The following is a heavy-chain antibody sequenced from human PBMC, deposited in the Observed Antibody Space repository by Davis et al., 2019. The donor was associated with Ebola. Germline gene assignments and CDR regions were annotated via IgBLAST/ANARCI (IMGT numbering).Heavy chain of an antibody. CDR2: IYYSDIT. CDR1: GGSISSYY. J-gene: IGHJ3*02. V-gene: IGHV4-59*01. D-gene: IGHD2/OR15-2a*01. CDR3: VRIQDFRVSMTEAAFDI. Sequence: MPSETLSLTCTVSGGSISSYYWSWIRQPPGKGLEWIGYIYYSDITKYNPSLKSRVTISVDTSKNQFSLKLISVTAADTAVYYCVRIQDFRVSMTEAAFDIWGPGTMVTVSS.